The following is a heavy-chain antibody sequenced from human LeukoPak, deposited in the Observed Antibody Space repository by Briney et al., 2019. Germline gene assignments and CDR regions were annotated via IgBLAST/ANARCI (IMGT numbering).Heavy chain of an antibody. J-gene: IGHJ4*02. D-gene: IGHD1-1*01. Sequence: SVKVSCKASGGTFSSYTISWVRQAPGQGLEWMGRIIPILGIANYAQKFQGRVTITADKSTSTAYMQLSSLRSEDTAVYYCASRGTTGTTGVDYWGQGTLVTVSS. CDR1: GGTFSSYT. V-gene: IGHV1-69*02. CDR3: ASRGTTGTTGVDY. CDR2: IIPILGIA.